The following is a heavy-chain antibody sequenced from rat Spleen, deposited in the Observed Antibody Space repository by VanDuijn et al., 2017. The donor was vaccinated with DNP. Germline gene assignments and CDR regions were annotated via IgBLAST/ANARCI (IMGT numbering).Heavy chain of an antibody. CDR1: GFSLTSFT. D-gene: IGHD1-3*01. CDR3: ARSXXXGLTWFAX. CDR2: MSSGGST. Sequence: QVQLKESGPGLVQPSQTLSLTCTVSGFSLTSFTVSWVRQPPGKGLEWIATMSSGGSTYYNSVLKSRLSINRDTSESQVFLTMNSLXTEDXAMYFCARSXXXGLTWFAXXGQGTXXTVSS. J-gene: IGHJ3*01. V-gene: IGHV2-6*01.